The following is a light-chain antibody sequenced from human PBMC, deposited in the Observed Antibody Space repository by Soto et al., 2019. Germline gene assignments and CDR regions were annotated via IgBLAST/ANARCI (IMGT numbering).Light chain of an antibody. Sequence: EIVLTQSPATLSLSPGERATLSCRASQSVSSYLAWYQQKPGQAPRLLIYDASNRATGIPARFSGGGSGTEFTLTISTLEPDDFAVSYCQQRTNWRFTFGPGTTVDI. J-gene: IGKJ3*01. V-gene: IGKV3-11*01. CDR2: DAS. CDR1: QSVSSY. CDR3: QQRTNWRFT.